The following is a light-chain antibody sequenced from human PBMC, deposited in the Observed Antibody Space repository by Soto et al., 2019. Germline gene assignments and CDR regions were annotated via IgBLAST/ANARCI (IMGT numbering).Light chain of an antibody. CDR1: SSDVGGYNY. V-gene: IGLV2-14*03. CDR3: SSYTSTPSYV. CDR2: GVS. Sequence: QSALTQPASVSGSPGQSITISCTGSSSDVGGYNYVSWYQQHPGKAPKLIIYGVSNRPSGISNRFSGSKSGSTASLTISGLQLEDEADYYCSSYTSTPSYVFGTGTKLTV. J-gene: IGLJ1*01.